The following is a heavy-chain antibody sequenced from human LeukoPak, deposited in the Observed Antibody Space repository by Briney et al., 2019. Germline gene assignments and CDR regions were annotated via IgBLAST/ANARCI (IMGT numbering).Heavy chain of an antibody. D-gene: IGHD3-10*01. CDR2: ISSSSSYI. Sequence: GGSLRLSCAASGFTFSSYSMNWVRQAPGKGLEWVSSISSSSSYIYYADSVKGRFTISRDNSENTLYLQMNSLRAEDTAVYYCAKVLKAYYFGSGSYPFDHWGQGTLVTVSS. CDR1: GFTFSSYS. V-gene: IGHV3-21*04. J-gene: IGHJ4*02. CDR3: AKVLKAYYFGSGSYPFDH.